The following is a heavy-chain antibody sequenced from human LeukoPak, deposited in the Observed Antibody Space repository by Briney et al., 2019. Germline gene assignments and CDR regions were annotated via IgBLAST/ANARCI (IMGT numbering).Heavy chain of an antibody. CDR3: ARANGYDSSGYYPLNYYYYYMDV. D-gene: IGHD3-22*01. J-gene: IGHJ6*03. Sequence: ASVKVSCKASGYTFTSYGINWVRQAPGQGLEWMGWISAYNGNTNYAQKLQGRVTMTTDTPTSTAYMELRSLRSDDTAVYYCARANGYDSSGYYPLNYYYYYMDVWGKGTTVTISS. CDR1: GYTFTSYG. CDR2: ISAYNGNT. V-gene: IGHV1-18*01.